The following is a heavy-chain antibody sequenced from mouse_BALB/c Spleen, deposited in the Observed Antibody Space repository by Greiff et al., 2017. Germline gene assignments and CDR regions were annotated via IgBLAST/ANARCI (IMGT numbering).Heavy chain of an antibody. V-gene: IGHV5-12-2*01. Sequence: EVKLVESGGGLVQPGGSLKLSCAASGFTFSSYTMSWVRQTPEKRLEWVAYISNGGGSTYYPDTVKGRFTISRDNAKNTLYLQMSSLKSEDTAMYYCARPSSGYPAWFAYWGQGTLVTVSA. D-gene: IGHD3-1*01. CDR2: ISNGGGST. CDR1: GFTFSSYT. J-gene: IGHJ3*01. CDR3: ARPSSGYPAWFAY.